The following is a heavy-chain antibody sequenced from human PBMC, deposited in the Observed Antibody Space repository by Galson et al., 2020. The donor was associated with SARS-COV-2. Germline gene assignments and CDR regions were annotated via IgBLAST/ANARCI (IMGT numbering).Heavy chain of an antibody. CDR1: EFNFSSYW. CDR3: ARHSSLDI. J-gene: IGHJ3*02. Sequence: GGSLRLSCVASEFNFSSYWMHWVRQAPGKGLVWVSRINSEGNSTNYADSVKGRFTVSRDNAKNTLFLQMNSLRDEDTAVYYCARHSSLDIWGQGTMVTVSS. D-gene: IGHD1-26*01. V-gene: IGHV3-74*01. CDR2: INSEGNST.